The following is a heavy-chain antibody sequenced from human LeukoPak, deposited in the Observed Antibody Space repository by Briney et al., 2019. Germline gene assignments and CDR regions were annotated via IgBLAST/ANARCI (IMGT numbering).Heavy chain of an antibody. D-gene: IGHD6-13*01. CDR3: AKEGGSSWYVYYFDY. CDR1: GFTFSSYA. J-gene: IGHJ4*02. Sequence: PGGSLRLSCAASGFTFSSYAISWVRQAPGKGLEWVSAISGSGGSTYYADSVEGRFTISRDNSKNTLYLQMNSLRAEDTAVYYCAKEGGSSWYVYYFDYWGQGTLVTVSS. V-gene: IGHV3-23*01. CDR2: ISGSGGST.